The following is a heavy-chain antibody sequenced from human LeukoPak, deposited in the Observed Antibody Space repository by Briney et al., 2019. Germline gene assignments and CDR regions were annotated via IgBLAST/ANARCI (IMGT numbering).Heavy chain of an antibody. V-gene: IGHV3-23*01. CDR3: AKEAAGWPFYMDV. CDR2: VTGAGGGT. CDR1: GFILSSYV. J-gene: IGHJ6*03. Sequence: GGSLRLSCAASGFILSSYVMTWVRQAPGKGLEWVSAVTGAGGGTHYADSVKGRFTISRDNSKSIVYLQMNSLRAEDTAVYYCAKEAAGWPFYMDVWGKGTTVTVSS. D-gene: IGHD2-15*01.